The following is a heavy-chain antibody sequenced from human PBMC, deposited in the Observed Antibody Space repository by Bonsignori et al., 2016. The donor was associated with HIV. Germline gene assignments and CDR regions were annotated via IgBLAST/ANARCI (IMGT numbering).Heavy chain of an antibody. D-gene: IGHD3-3*01. V-gene: IGHV1-2*02. J-gene: IGHJ4*02. Sequence: WVRQAPGQGLEWMGWINSNSGGTNYAQKFQGRVTMTRDTSISTAYMELSRLRSDDTAVYYCARDYYDFWSGFTYYFDYWGQGTLVTVSS. CDR2: INSNSGGT. CDR3: ARDYYDFWSGFTYYFDY.